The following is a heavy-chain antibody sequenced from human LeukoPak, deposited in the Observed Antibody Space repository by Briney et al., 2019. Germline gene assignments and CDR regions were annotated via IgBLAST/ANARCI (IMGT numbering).Heavy chain of an antibody. J-gene: IGHJ5*02. CDR1: GGSISSYY. D-gene: IGHD2-21*02. CDR2: IYTSGST. Sequence: PSETLSLTCTVSGGSISSYYWSWIRQPAGKGLEWIGRIYTSGSTNYNPSLKSRVTMSVDTSKNQFSLKLSSVTAADTAVYYCARVLAYCGGDCYPGAFDPWGQGTLVTVSS. V-gene: IGHV4-4*07. CDR3: ARVLAYCGGDCYPGAFDP.